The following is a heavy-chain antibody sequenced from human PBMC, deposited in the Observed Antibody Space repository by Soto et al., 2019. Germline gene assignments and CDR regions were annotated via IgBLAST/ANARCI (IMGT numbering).Heavy chain of an antibody. D-gene: IGHD3-3*01. CDR1: GGSVNGYY. V-gene: IGHV4-34*01. CDR3: ATRITVFGLLIPPFDP. J-gene: IGHJ5*02. CDR2: INHTGGT. Sequence: SETLYLRYAVYGGSVNGYYWNWIRQPPGKGLEWIGEINHTGGTHYNPSLKSRVTMSVDTSKNQFSLRLSSVTAADTAIYYCATRITVFGLLIPPFDPGGQGTQVTVS.